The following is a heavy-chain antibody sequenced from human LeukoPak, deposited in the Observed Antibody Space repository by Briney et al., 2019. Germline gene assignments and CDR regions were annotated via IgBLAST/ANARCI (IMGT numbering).Heavy chain of an antibody. J-gene: IGHJ4*02. Sequence: SVKVSCKASGGTFSSYAISWVRQAPGQGLEWMGGIIPIFGTANYAQKFQGRVTITTDESTSTAYMELSSLRSEDTAVYYCARGRAARSPYFDYWGQGTLVTVSS. CDR2: IIPIFGTA. CDR1: GGTFSSYA. V-gene: IGHV1-69*05. D-gene: IGHD6-6*01. CDR3: ARGRAARSPYFDY.